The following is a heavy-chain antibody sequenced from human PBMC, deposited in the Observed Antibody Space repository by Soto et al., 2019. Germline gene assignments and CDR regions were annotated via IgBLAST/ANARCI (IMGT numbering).Heavy chain of an antibody. V-gene: IGHV6-1*01. Sequence: SQTLSLTCAISGDSVSSNTASWNWIRQSPSRGLEWLGRTYFRSKWYNDYAVSVKSRIIINPDTSNNQFSLQLNSVTPEDTAVYFCAKGDNLGPKSGYAFDPWGQGIMVTVSS. CDR2: TYFRSKWYN. J-gene: IGHJ5*02. D-gene: IGHD5-12*01. CDR3: AKGDNLGPKSGYAFDP. CDR1: GDSVSSNTAS.